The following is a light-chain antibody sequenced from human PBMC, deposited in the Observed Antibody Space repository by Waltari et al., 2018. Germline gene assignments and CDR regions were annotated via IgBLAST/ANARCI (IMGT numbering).Light chain of an antibody. CDR3: AAWDDNLSGWL. J-gene: IGLJ2*01. CDR2: SNN. CDR1: STNIGPRS. Sequence: QSVLTQPPSASGTPGQTVTISCSGGSTNIGPRSVNWYQHIEGTAPRPIIYSNNDRPSGVPARFSGSKSGTSASLVITGLHSEDEADYFCAAWDDNLSGWLLGGGTRVTVL. V-gene: IGLV1-44*01.